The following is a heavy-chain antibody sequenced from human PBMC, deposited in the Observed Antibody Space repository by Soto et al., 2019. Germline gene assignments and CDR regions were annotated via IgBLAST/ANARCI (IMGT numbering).Heavy chain of an antibody. CDR1: GYTFTSYG. CDR2: ISAYNGNT. D-gene: IGHD2-2*01. J-gene: IGHJ6*02. Sequence: GASVKVSCKASGYTFTSYGISWVRQAPGQGLEWMGWISAYNGNTNYAQELQGRVTMTTDTSTSTAYMELRSLRSDDTAVYYCARDCSSTSCYRSYYHTMDVWGQGTTVTVSS. CDR3: ARDCSSTSCYRSYYHTMDV. V-gene: IGHV1-18*01.